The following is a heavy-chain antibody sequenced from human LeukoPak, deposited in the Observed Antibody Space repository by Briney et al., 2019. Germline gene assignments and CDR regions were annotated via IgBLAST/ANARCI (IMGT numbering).Heavy chain of an antibody. CDR3: AKNGDRGAYCSGGSCYPYYYYYMDV. D-gene: IGHD2-15*01. Sequence: TGGSLRLSCEASGFNVGNNYMSWVCQAPGKGLEWVSVIYSGGSTFYADSVKGRFTISRDNSKNTLYLQMNSLRAEDTAVYYCAKNGDRGAYCSGGSCYPYYYYYMDVWGKGTTVTISS. J-gene: IGHJ6*03. CDR2: IYSGGST. CDR1: GFNVGNNY. V-gene: IGHV3-53*01.